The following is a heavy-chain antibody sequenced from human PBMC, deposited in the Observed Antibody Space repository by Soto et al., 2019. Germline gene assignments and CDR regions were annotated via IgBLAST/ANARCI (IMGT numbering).Heavy chain of an antibody. CDR3: ARTSPYYDILTGYRKTKMDV. Sequence: SETLSLTCTVSGGSISSYYWSWIRQPPGKGLEWIGYIYYSGSTNYNPSLKSRVTISVDTSKNQFSLKLSSVTAADTAVYYCARTSPYYDILTGYRKTKMDVWGQGTTVT. J-gene: IGHJ6*02. CDR2: IYYSGST. D-gene: IGHD3-9*01. V-gene: IGHV4-59*01. CDR1: GGSISSYY.